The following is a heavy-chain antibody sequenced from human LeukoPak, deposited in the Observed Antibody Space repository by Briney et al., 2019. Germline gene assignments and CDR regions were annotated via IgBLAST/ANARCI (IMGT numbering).Heavy chain of an antibody. J-gene: IGHJ4*02. V-gene: IGHV3-15*01. CDR1: GFTFSSYW. D-gene: IGHD3-10*01. CDR2: IKSKTDGGTT. CDR3: TTELLWFGELLWFDY. Sequence: GGSLRLSCAASGFTFSSYWMSWVRQAPGKGLEWVGRIKSKTDGGTTDYAAPVKGRFTISRDDSKNTLYLQMNSLKTEDTAVYYCTTELLWFGELLWFDYWGQGTLVTVSS.